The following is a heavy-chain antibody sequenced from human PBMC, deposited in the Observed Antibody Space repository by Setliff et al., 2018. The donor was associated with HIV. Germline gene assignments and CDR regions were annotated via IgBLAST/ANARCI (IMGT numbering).Heavy chain of an antibody. CDR3: ARQNSGYAPGPFDY. V-gene: IGHV4-38-2*01. D-gene: IGHD5-12*01. J-gene: IGHJ4*02. CDR1: GYSISSGYY. Sequence: SETLSLTCAVSGYSISSGYYWGWIRQPPGKGLEWVGSIYHSGSTYYNPSLKSRVTVSADTSKNQFSLKMTSVTAADTAVYYCARQNSGYAPGPFDYWGQGSLVTVSS. CDR2: IYHSGST.